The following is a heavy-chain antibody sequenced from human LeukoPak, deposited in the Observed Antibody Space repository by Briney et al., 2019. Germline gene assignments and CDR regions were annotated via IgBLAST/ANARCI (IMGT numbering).Heavy chain of an antibody. J-gene: IGHJ4*02. CDR1: GGSISNYY. Sequence: SETLSLTCTVSGGSISNYYWSWIRQPPGKGLEWIGNIYYSGSTNHNPSLKSRVTMSVDTSKNQFSLKLSSVTAADTAVYYCASLPFCSHGLCYTHYYFDYWGQGTQVTVSS. V-gene: IGHV4-59*08. CDR3: ASLPFCSHGLCYTHYYFDY. D-gene: IGHD2-8*01. CDR2: IYYSGST.